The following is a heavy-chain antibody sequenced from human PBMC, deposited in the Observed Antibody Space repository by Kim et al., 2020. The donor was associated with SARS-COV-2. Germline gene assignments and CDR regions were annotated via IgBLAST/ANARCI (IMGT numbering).Heavy chain of an antibody. V-gene: IGHV5-51*01. CDR2: FYPGDSDT. J-gene: IGHJ1*01. CDR3: ARRGDVEYFQR. D-gene: IGHD4-17*01. Sequence: GESLKISCKGSGYNFATYWIGWVRQMPGKGLEWMGIFYPGDSDTRYNPSFQGQVSISADKSISTAYLQWSSLKASDSAMYYCARRGDVEYFQRWGQGTLVTVSS. CDR1: GYNFATYW.